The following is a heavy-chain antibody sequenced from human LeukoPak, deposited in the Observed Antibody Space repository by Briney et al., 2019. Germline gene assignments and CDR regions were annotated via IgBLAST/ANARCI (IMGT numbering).Heavy chain of an antibody. CDR3: AKPGGPGIAARGAFDV. V-gene: IGHV3-23*01. CDR1: GFTFSDYA. Sequence: GGSLRLSCGASGFTFSDYAMNWVRQAPGRGLEWVSGVSGPGSSTYYADSVKGRFTISRDNSKNTLYLQMISLRVEDTAIYYCAKPGGPGIAARGAFDVWGQGTMVTVSS. D-gene: IGHD6-25*01. CDR2: VSGPGSST. J-gene: IGHJ3*01.